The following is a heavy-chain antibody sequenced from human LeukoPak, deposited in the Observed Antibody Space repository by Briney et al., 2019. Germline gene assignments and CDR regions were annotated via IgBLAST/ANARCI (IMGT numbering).Heavy chain of an antibody. V-gene: IGHV4-31*03. CDR2: IYYSGNT. Sequence: SQTLSLTCTVSGGSISSGGYYWSWIRQHPGKGLEWIGYIYYSGNTYYNPSLKSRLTISVDTSKNQFSLKLSSVTAADTAVYYCARDRGRATWFDPWGQGTVVTVSS. J-gene: IGHJ5*02. CDR1: GGSISSGGYY. D-gene: IGHD3-10*01. CDR3: ARDRGRATWFDP.